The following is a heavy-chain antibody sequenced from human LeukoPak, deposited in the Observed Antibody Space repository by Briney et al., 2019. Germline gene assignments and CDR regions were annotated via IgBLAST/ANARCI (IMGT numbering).Heavy chain of an antibody. D-gene: IGHD2-2*01. V-gene: IGHV1-69*04. CDR3: ARDSGDYCSSTSCYASAFDI. J-gene: IGHJ3*02. Sequence: GSSVKVSCKASGGTFSSYAISWVRQAPGQGLEWMGRIIPILGIANYAQKFQGRVTITADKSTSTAYMELSSLRSEDTAVYYCARDSGDYCSSTSCYASAFDIWGQGTMVTVSS. CDR2: IIPILGIA. CDR1: GGTFSSYA.